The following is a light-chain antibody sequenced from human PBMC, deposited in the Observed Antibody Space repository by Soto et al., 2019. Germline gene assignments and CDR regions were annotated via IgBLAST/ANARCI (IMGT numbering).Light chain of an antibody. J-gene: IGKJ1*01. CDR1: QSVSSNF. Sequence: EIVLTQSPGTLSSSRGERATLSCRASQSVSSNFLAWYQQKPGQAPRLLIYGASSRATGIPDRFSGSGSGTDFTLTISRLEPEDFAVYYCQQYDSSPVTFGQGTKVESK. V-gene: IGKV3-20*01. CDR2: GAS. CDR3: QQYDSSPVT.